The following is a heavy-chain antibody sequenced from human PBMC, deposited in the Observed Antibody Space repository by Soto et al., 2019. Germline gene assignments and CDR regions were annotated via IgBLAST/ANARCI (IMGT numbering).Heavy chain of an antibody. J-gene: IGHJ4*02. CDR1: GFTFSSYA. D-gene: IGHD4-17*01. Sequence: GGSLRLSCAASGFTFSSYAMSWVRQAPGKGLEWVSAISGSGGSTYYADSVKGRFTISRDNSKNTLYLQMNSLRAEDTAVYYCAKDPGDYGSWGPWNYFDYWGQGTLVTVSS. V-gene: IGHV3-23*01. CDR2: ISGSGGST. CDR3: AKDPGDYGSWGPWNYFDY.